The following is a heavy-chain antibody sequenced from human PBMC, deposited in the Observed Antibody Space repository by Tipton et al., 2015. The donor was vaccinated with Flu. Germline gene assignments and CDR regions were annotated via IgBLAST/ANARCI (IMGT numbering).Heavy chain of an antibody. CDR2: ISYTGRP. V-gene: IGHV4-59*01. D-gene: IGHD2-21*01. CDR1: DGSITGYY. Sequence: TLSLTCTVSDGSITGYYWSWIRRPPGKGLEYIGFISYTGRPNYNPSLKSRLAISLDASNHQFSLRLRSVSAADSAVYYCAGGVIRGDHSYGFDVWGQGTTVTVSS. J-gene: IGHJ6*02. CDR3: AGGVIRGDHSYGFDV.